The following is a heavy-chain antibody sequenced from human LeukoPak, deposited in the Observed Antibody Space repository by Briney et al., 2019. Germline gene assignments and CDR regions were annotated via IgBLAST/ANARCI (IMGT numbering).Heavy chain of an antibody. Sequence: GGSLRPSCAASGFTVSSNYMSWVRQAPGKGLEWVSVIYSGGSTYYADSVKGRFTISRDNSKSTLYLQMNSLRAEDTAVYYCAKDGNYYGSGSEEYYFDYWGQGTLVTVSS. V-gene: IGHV3-53*01. CDR1: GFTVSSNY. D-gene: IGHD3-10*01. CDR2: IYSGGST. CDR3: AKDGNYYGSGSEEYYFDY. J-gene: IGHJ4*02.